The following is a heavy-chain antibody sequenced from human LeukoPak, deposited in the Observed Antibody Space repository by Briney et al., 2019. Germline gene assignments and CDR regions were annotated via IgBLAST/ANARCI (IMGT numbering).Heavy chain of an antibody. D-gene: IGHD2-2*01. CDR2: IYNSGST. J-gene: IGHJ5*02. CDR1: GGSISSYY. CDR3: ARDIVVVPAAIYWFDP. V-gene: IGHV4-4*07. Sequence: SETLSLTRTLSGGSISSYYGSWIRQPAGEGLEWIGRIYNSGSTNYNPSLKSRVTMSVDTSKNQFSLKLSSVTAADTAVYYCARDIVVVPAAIYWFDPWGQGTLVTASS.